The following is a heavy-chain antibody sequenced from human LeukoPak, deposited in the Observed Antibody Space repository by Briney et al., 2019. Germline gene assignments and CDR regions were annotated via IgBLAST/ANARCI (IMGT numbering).Heavy chain of an antibody. V-gene: IGHV4-61*02. D-gene: IGHD4-17*01. Sequence: SETLSLTCTVSGGSISSGSYYWSWIRQPAGKGLEWIGRIYASGSTNYNPSLKSRVTISVDTSKNQFSLKLSSVTAADTAVYYCARDPDGDYAYFDYWGQGTLVTVSS. J-gene: IGHJ4*02. CDR2: IYASGST. CDR3: ARDPDGDYAYFDY. CDR1: GGSISSGSYY.